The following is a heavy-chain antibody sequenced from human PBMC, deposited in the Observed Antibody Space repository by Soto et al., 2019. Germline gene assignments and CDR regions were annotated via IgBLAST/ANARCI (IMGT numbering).Heavy chain of an antibody. V-gene: IGHV4-31*03. CDR2: VYYSGST. CDR1: GGSISSGGYY. D-gene: IGHD3-3*01. J-gene: IGHJ5*02. CDR3: ERDNYDFWSGYYVEGKNWFDH. Sequence: PSETLSLTCTVSGGSISSGGYYWSWIRQHPGKGLEWIVYVYYSGSTYYNPSLKSRVTISVDTSKDQFSLKLSSVTAAETTVYYCERDNYDFWSGYYVEGKNWFDHWVQGTLVTVSS.